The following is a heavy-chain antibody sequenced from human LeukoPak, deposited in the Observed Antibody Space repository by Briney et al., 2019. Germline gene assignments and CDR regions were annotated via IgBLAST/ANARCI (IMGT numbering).Heavy chain of an antibody. CDR2: IYTSGST. CDR1: GGSISSYY. D-gene: IGHD4-17*01. Sequence: PSETLSLTCTVSGGSISSYYWSWIRQPAGKGLEWIGRIYTSGSTNYNPSLKSRVTMSVDTSKNQLSLKLSSVTAADTAVYYCARDQGYTVKNWFDPWGQGTLVTVSS. V-gene: IGHV4-4*07. J-gene: IGHJ5*02. CDR3: ARDQGYTVKNWFDP.